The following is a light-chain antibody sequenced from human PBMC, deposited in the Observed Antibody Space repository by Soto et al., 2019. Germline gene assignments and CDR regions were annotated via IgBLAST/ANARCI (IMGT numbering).Light chain of an antibody. CDR1: QSINTW. J-gene: IGKJ1*01. Sequence: DIQMTQSPSTLSASVGDRFTITCRASQSINTWLAWYQLKPGRAPKLLIYKASTLESGVSSRFSGSGSGTEFTLTISSLQPDDFATYYCQQYQTYSQFGQGTRVEIK. V-gene: IGKV1-5*03. CDR2: KAS. CDR3: QQYQTYSQ.